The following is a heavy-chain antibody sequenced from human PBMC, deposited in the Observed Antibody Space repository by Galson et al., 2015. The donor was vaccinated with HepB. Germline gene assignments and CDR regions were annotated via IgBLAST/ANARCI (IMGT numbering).Heavy chain of an antibody. CDR1: GFPVSSNY. V-gene: IGHV3-66*02. CDR2: IYSGGST. D-gene: IGHD6-13*01. CDR3: AREGAAGFQHYYYGMDV. Sequence: LRLSCAASGFPVSSNYMSWVRQAPGKGLEWVSVIYSGGSTYYADSVKGRFTISRDNSKNTLYLQMNSLRAEDTAVYYCAREGAAGFQHYYYGMDVWGQGTTVTVSS. J-gene: IGHJ6*02.